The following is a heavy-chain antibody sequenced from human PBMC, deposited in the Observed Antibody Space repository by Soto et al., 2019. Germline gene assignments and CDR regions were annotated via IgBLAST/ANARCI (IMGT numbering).Heavy chain of an antibody. Sequence: QVQLQQWGAGLLKPSETLSLTCAVYGGSFSGYYWSWIRQPPGKGLEWIGEINHSGSTNYNPSLNLLVTTSVHPSQTQFSLKLSSVTAADTAVYYCAGGAGPLVARGDYFDYWGQGTLVTVSS. D-gene: IGHD6-6*01. CDR2: INHSGST. CDR1: GGSFSGYY. CDR3: AGGAGPLVARGDYFDY. V-gene: IGHV4-34*01. J-gene: IGHJ4*02.